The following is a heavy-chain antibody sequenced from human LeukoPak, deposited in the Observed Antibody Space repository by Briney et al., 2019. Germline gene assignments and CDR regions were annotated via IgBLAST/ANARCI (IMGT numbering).Heavy chain of an antibody. D-gene: IGHD5-24*01. CDR1: GGSISSGADY. J-gene: IGHJ4*02. CDR3: ARADMATVFDF. CDR2: VSYSGST. V-gene: IGHV4-31*03. Sequence: SETLSLTCTVSGGSISSGADYWSWIRQHPGKGLEWIGYVSYSGSTYYNPPLKTRLTISVDTSKNQFSLKLGSVTAADTAFYYCARADMATVFDFWGRGTLVTVSS.